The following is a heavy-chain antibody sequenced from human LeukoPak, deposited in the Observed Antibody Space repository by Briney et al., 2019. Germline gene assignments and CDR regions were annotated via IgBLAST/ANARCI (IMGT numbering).Heavy chain of an antibody. Sequence: GGSLRLSCAASGFTFSSYSMNWVRQAPGKGLEWVSSISSSSYIYYADSVKGRFTISRDNAKNSLYLQMNSLRAEDTAVYYCATPYSSGWTIDYWGQGTLVTVSS. CDR1: GFTFSSYS. CDR3: ATPYSSGWTIDY. J-gene: IGHJ4*02. CDR2: ISSSSYI. D-gene: IGHD6-19*01. V-gene: IGHV3-21*01.